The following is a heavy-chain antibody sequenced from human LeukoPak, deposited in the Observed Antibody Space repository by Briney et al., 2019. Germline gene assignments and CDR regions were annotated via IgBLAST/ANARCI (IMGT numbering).Heavy chain of an antibody. CDR1: GFTFRIYA. Sequence: GGSLRLPCAASGFTFRIYAVLWLRQARGEGLEWFSKTRGSGYIKLYSDSVNGRFNISRTNSENRLYLQMNSLRAEDTAVYYCANYRSGGGGYYSGLEHWGQGTLVAVSS. D-gene: IGHD2-15*01. V-gene: IGHV3-23*01. CDR2: TRGSGYIK. CDR3: ANYRSGGGGYYSGLEH. J-gene: IGHJ4*02.